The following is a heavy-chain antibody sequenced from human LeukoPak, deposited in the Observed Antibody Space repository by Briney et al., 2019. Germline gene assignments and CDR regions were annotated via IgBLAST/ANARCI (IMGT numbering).Heavy chain of an antibody. CDR3: AKAPTVTTDPRGYYFDY. V-gene: IGHV3-23*01. CDR2: ISGSGSST. CDR1: GFTFRSYA. D-gene: IGHD4-17*01. Sequence: GGSLRLSCAASGFTFRSYAMSWVRQAPGKGLEWVSSISGSGSSTYYADSVKGRFTISRDKSKNTLYLQMNSLRAEDTAVYYCAKAPTVTTDPRGYYFDYWGQGTLVTVSS. J-gene: IGHJ4*02.